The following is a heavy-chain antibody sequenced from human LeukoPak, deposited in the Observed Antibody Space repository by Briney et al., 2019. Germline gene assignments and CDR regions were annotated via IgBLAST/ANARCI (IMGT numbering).Heavy chain of an antibody. J-gene: IGHJ4*02. Sequence: GGSLRLSCAASGFTVSFNYVGWVRQAPGKGLEWVSVLYSGGDTEYAGSVKGRFTISRVDSKNTLFLQMNSLRAEDTAVYYCAKGGHYYDSSGFHYWGQGTLVTVSS. V-gene: IGHV3-53*01. CDR2: LYSGGDT. D-gene: IGHD3-22*01. CDR3: AKGGHYYDSSGFHY. CDR1: GFTVSFNY.